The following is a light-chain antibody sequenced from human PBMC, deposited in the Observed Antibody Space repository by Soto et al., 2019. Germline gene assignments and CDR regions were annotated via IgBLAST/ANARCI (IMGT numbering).Light chain of an antibody. Sequence: QPVLTQPPSASGTPGQRVTISCSGGSSNIGSNTVNWYKQLPGTAPKLLIYSNNQRPSGVPDRFSGSKSGTSGSLVISGLQSEDEADYYCAAWDDRLNGNWVFCGGTQLT. V-gene: IGLV1-44*01. CDR2: SNN. CDR3: AAWDDRLNGNWV. CDR1: SSNIGSNT. J-gene: IGLJ3*02.